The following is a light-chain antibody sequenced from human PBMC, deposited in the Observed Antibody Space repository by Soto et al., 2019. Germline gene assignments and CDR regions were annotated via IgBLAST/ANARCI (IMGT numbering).Light chain of an antibody. V-gene: IGKV3-15*01. CDR3: QQYTKWPLT. CDR1: HSVSMS. J-gene: IGKJ1*01. Sequence: VVLTQTPFALSFSPGERSTLSFIASHSVSMSLAWYQQKPGQAPRLLIFGASTTVSGFPARFSGSGSGTEFTLTITSLQSEDCAVYYCQQYTKWPLTFGQGTKVDIK. CDR2: GAS.